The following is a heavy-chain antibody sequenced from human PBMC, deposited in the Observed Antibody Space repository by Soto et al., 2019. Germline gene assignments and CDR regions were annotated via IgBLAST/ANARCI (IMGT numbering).Heavy chain of an antibody. CDR1: GYTFTIYY. CDR2: INPSGGST. V-gene: IGHV1-46*01. Sequence: ASVKVSCKASGYTFTIYYMHCVLQAPLQGLEWMGIINPSGGSTSYAQKFQGRVTMTRGTSTSTVYMELSSLRSEDTAVYYCARDAYSSGWYNWFDPWGQGTLVTVSS. D-gene: IGHD6-19*01. J-gene: IGHJ5*02. CDR3: ARDAYSSGWYNWFDP.